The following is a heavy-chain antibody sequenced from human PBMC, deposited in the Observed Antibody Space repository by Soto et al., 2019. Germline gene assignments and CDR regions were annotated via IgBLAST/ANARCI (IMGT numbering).Heavy chain of an antibody. J-gene: IGHJ6*02. D-gene: IGHD3-22*01. CDR3: ARDLDYYDSSGYYYSPTTYYYGMDV. CDR2: IIPIFGTA. Sequence: GASVKVSCKASGGTFSSYAISWVRQAPGQGLEWMGGIIPIFGTANYAQKFQGRVTITADESTSTAYMELSSLRSEDTAVYYCARDLDYYDSSGYYYSPTTYYYGMDVWGQGTTVTV. V-gene: IGHV1-69*13. CDR1: GGTFSSYA.